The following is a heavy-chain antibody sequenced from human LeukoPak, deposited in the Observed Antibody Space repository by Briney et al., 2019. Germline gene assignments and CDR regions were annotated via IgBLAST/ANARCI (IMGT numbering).Heavy chain of an antibody. J-gene: IGHJ4*02. CDR3: ARGIRTGYGY. CDR2: VDYSGST. CDR1: GGSVRSGNYY. V-gene: IGHV4-61*01. Sequence: SETLSLTGSVSGGSVRSGNYYWTWIRQPPGKGLEWIGYVDYSGSTSYNPSLRRRVTISLDTSKNQFSLKVMYLTAADTAVYYCARGIRTGYGYWGQGTLVTVSS. D-gene: IGHD1-1*01.